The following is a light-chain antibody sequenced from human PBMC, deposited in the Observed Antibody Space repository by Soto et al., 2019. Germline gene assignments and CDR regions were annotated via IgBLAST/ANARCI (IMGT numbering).Light chain of an antibody. CDR1: QSVGTY. CDR2: VAS. Sequence: DIQMTQSPSSLSASVGDRVTITCRASQSVGTYVSWYQQKEGKAPKLLINVASTLQSGVASTFSGSGSGTDFTLAISSLQPEDFATYYCQQYYTVPTFGGGTKVDIK. V-gene: IGKV1-39*01. CDR3: QQYYTVPT. J-gene: IGKJ4*01.